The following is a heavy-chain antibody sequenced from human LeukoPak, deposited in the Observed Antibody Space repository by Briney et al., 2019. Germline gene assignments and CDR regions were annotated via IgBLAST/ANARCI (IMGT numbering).Heavy chain of an antibody. Sequence: ASVKVSCKASGYTFTSYAMHWVRQAPGQRLEWMGWINAGNGNTKYSQKFQGRVTITRDTSASTAYMELSSLRSEDTAVYYCARDGAVRGVIPITRYYYGMDVWGQGTTVTVSS. CDR1: GYTFTSYA. CDR2: INAGNGNT. CDR3: ARDGAVRGVIPITRYYYGMDV. D-gene: IGHD3-10*01. V-gene: IGHV1-3*01. J-gene: IGHJ6*02.